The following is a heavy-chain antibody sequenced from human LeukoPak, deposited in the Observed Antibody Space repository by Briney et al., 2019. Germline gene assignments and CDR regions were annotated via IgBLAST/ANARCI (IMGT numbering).Heavy chain of an antibody. D-gene: IGHD1-7*01. V-gene: IGHV3-7*01. CDR2: IKQDGSEK. J-gene: IGHJ4*02. CDR3: AREDDWNYEDY. Sequence: GGSLRLSCAASGFTFSNYWMSWVRQAPGKGLEWVANIKQDGSEKNYVDSVKGRFTISRDNAKNSLYLQMNSLRAEDTAIYYCAREDDWNYEDYWGQGTLVTVSS. CDR1: GFTFSNYW.